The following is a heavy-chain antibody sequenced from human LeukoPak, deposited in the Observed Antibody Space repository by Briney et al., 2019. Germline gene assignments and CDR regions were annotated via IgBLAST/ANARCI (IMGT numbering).Heavy chain of an antibody. CDR3: ASRKLGNDY. V-gene: IGHV4-59*01. CDR1: GGSISSYY. Sequence: PSETLSLTCTVSGGSISSYYWSWIRQPPGKGLEWIGYIYHTGSTSYSPSLKSRVTISADTSQNQFSLKLSSVTAADTAVYYCASRKLGNDYWGQGTLVTASS. D-gene: IGHD7-27*01. CDR2: IYHTGST. J-gene: IGHJ4*02.